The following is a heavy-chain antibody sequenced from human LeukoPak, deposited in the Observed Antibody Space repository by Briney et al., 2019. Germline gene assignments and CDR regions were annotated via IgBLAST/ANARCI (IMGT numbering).Heavy chain of an antibody. CDR1: GGSFSSYY. Sequence: SETLSLTCAVYGGSFSSYYWSWIRQSPGKGLEWIAYIHNSGSTNYSPSLKSRVTISVDTSKNQFSLKLSSVTAADTAVYYCARGFYDSSGYSSPFDYWGQGTLVTVSS. V-gene: IGHV4-59*01. CDR3: ARGFYDSSGYSSPFDY. CDR2: IHNSGST. J-gene: IGHJ4*02. D-gene: IGHD3-22*01.